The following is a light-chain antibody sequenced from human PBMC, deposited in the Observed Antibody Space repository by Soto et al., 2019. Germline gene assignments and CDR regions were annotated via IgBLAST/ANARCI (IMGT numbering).Light chain of an antibody. J-gene: IGKJ4*01. CDR3: QQSSDWPLP. CDR2: DAS. V-gene: IGKV3-11*01. Sequence: PGESATLSCRTSQSVRSYLAWYQQKPGQAPRLLMYDASNRATGIPARFRGSGSGTDFTLTISSLEPEDFAVYYCQQSSDWPLPFGGGTKVEIK. CDR1: QSVRSY.